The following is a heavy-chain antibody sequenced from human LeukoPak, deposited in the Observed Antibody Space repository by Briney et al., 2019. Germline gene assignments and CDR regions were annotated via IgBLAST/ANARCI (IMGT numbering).Heavy chain of an antibody. Sequence: SETLSLTCTVPGGSISSSSYYWGWIRQPPGKGLEWIGSIYYSGSTYYNPSLKSRVTISVDTSKNQFSLKLSSVTAADTAVYYCAGYCSGGSCSTEAFDIWGQGTMVTVSS. CDR1: GGSISSSSYY. CDR3: AGYCSGGSCSTEAFDI. V-gene: IGHV4-39*01. D-gene: IGHD2-15*01. J-gene: IGHJ3*02. CDR2: IYYSGST.